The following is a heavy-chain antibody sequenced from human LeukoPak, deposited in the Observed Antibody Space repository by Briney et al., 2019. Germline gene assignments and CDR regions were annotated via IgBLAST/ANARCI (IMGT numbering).Heavy chain of an antibody. Sequence: GESLKISCKGSGYSFTSYWIGWVRQMPGKGLEWMGIIYPGDSDTRYSPSFQGQVTISADKSISTAYLQWSSLKASDTAMYYCASQAPYYYDSSGYSAPGYWGQGTLVTVSS. CDR3: ASQAPYYYDSSGYSAPGY. J-gene: IGHJ4*02. D-gene: IGHD3-22*01. CDR1: GYSFTSYW. V-gene: IGHV5-51*01. CDR2: IYPGDSDT.